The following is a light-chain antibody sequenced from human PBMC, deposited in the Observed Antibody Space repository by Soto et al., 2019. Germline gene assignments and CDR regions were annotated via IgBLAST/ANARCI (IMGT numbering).Light chain of an antibody. CDR3: QHYGGSPSFT. J-gene: IGKJ3*01. V-gene: IGKV3-20*01. CDR2: GAS. CDR1: QSVSRSY. Sequence: PGDRATLSCRASQSVSRSYLGWYQQKPGQAPRLLIYGASGRATGIPDRFSGSGSGTDFTLTISRLEPEDFAVYYCQHYGGSPSFTFGPGTKVDIK.